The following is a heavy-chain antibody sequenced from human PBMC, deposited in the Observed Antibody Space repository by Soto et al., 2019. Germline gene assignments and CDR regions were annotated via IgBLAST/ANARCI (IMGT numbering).Heavy chain of an antibody. J-gene: IGHJ4*02. Sequence: PGGSLRLSCAASGLTFRSYWMHWVRQAPGKGLVWVSRINTDGSVAMYVDSVKGRFTISRDNAKNTLFLHMNSLRAEDTAVYYCVRDMQLWRLDSWSQGTLVTVSS. V-gene: IGHV3-74*03. CDR3: VRDMQLWRLDS. CDR2: INTDGSVA. D-gene: IGHD3-16*01. CDR1: GLTFRSYW.